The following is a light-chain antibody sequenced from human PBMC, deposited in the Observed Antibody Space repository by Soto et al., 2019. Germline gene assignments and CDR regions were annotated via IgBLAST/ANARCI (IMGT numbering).Light chain of an antibody. V-gene: IGKV3-20*01. CDR3: QHYVTSLST. CDR2: GAS. CDR1: QSVTSNY. J-gene: IGKJ1*01. Sequence: IVFPHSHDTLSWSPGGRATPSCGASQSVTSNYLAWYQQKPGQAPRLLIFGASIRVTGIPDRFIGSGSGTDFTLTISRLEPEDFAVYYCQHYVTSLSTFGQGTKVDIK.